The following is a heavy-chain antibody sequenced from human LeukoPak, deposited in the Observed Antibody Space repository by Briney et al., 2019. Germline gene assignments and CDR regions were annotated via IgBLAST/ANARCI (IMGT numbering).Heavy chain of an antibody. D-gene: IGHD3-10*01. CDR1: GFTFSSYT. CDR3: ARDPGSMVRGVIPDY. CDR2: ISSSSSYI. V-gene: IGHV3-21*01. Sequence: GGSLRLSCEASGFTFSSYTMNWVRQAPGKGLEWVSSISSSSSYIYYADSVKGRFTISRDNAKNSLYLQMNSLRAEDTAVYYCARDPGSMVRGVIPDYWGQGTLVTVSS. J-gene: IGHJ4*02.